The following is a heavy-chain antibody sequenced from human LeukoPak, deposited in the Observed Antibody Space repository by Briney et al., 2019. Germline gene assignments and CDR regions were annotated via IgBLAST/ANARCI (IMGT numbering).Heavy chain of an antibody. CDR2: ISSSSSFI. J-gene: IGHJ4*02. CDR1: GFTFSSYS. Sequence: PGGSLRLSCAASGFTFSSYSMNWVRQAPGKGLVWVSSISSSSSFIYYADSVRGRFTISRDNAKNTLYLQMNSLRAEDTAVYYCARETSGYYYKAYFDYWGQGTLVTVSS. CDR3: ARETSGYYYKAYFDY. D-gene: IGHD3-22*01. V-gene: IGHV3-21*01.